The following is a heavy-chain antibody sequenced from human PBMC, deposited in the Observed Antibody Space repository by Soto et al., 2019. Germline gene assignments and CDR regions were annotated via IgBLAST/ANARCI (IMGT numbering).Heavy chain of an antibody. J-gene: IGHJ4*02. CDR2: ISYDGSDK. D-gene: IGHD3-16*02. CDR3: AKALGELSPESYDY. CDR1: GFTFSSYA. Sequence: QVQLVESGGGVVQPGRSLRLSYAASGFTFSSYAMHWVRQAPGKGLEWVAVISYDGSDKYYADSVKGRFTISRDNSKNTLNLQMNSLRADDTAVYYCAKALGELSPESYDYWGQGTLITVSS. V-gene: IGHV3-30*18.